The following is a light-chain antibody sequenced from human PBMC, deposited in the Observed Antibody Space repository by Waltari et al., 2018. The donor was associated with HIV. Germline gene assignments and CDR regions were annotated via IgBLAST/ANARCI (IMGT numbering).Light chain of an antibody. CDR1: SGHTNYA. J-gene: IGLJ2*01. CDR3: QTWGTGIVV. V-gene: IGLV4-69*01. Sequence: QVVLTQSPSASASLGASVKLTCTLSSGHTNYAIPWPQQQPEKGPRYLMRLNTNGSHTKGDGIPDRFSGSSSGAERYLTISSLQSEDEADYYCQTWGTGIVVFGGGTKLTVL. CDR2: LNTNGSH.